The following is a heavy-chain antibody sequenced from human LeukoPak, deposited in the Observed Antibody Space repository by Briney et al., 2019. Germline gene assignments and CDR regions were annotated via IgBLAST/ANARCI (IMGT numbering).Heavy chain of an antibody. Sequence: ASVKVSCKASGYTFTGYYMHWVRQAPGQGLEWMGRINPNSGGTNYAQKFQGRVTITTDESTSTAYMELSSLRSEDTAVYYCAREVTNWFDPWGQGTLVTVSS. J-gene: IGHJ5*02. CDR2: INPNSGGT. CDR3: AREVTNWFDP. V-gene: IGHV1-2*06. D-gene: IGHD3-10*01. CDR1: GYTFTGYY.